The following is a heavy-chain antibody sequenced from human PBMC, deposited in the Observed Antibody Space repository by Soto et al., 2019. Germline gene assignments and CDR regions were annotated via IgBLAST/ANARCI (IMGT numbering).Heavy chain of an antibody. CDR3: ATDRYSSSWNYWYFDL. CDR1: GFTFSNHG. D-gene: IGHD6-13*01. J-gene: IGHJ2*01. CDR2: IWYDGSNK. V-gene: IGHV3-33*01. Sequence: SGGGVVQPGRSLRLSCATSGFTFSNHGMHWVRQAPGKGLEWVAVIWYDGSNKYYADSVKGRFTISRDNSENTLYLQMNSLRAEDTAVYYCATDRYSSSWNYWYFDLWGRGTLVTVSS.